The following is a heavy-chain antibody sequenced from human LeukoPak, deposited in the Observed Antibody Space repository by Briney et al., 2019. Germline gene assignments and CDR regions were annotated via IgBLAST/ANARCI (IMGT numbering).Heavy chain of an antibody. CDR1: GYRFTNYW. D-gene: IGHD2-2*02. J-gene: IGHJ4*02. CDR2: IYPGDSDT. Sequence: GESLKISCKGSGYRFTNYWIGWVRQMPGKGLEWMGLIYPGDSDTRYSPSFQGHVTTSADKSISTAYLQWSSLKASDTAMYYCAIGGDSSTSCYRCFDYWGQGTTVTVSS. CDR3: AIGGDSSTSCYRCFDY. V-gene: IGHV5-51*01.